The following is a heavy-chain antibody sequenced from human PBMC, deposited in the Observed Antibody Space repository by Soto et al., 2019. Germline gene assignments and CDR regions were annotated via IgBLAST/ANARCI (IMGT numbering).Heavy chain of an antibody. D-gene: IGHD5-12*01. Sequence: SETLSLTCTVSGASISSGDHFWSRMRQPPGKGLECIGYMSNSGSTYYSPSLKSRLTISVDTSVNQFSLYLTSVTAADAAVYYCARGLGYGYGIDYWGQGTLVTVSS. V-gene: IGHV4-30-4*01. CDR3: ARGLGYGYGIDY. J-gene: IGHJ4*02. CDR2: MSNSGST. CDR1: GASISSGDHF.